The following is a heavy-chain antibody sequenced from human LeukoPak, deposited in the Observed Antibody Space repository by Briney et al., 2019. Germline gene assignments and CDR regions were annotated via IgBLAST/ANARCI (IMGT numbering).Heavy chain of an antibody. Sequence: GWSLRLSCAASGFTFSDYYMSWIRQAPGKGLEWVSYISSSGSTIYYADSVKGRFTISRDNAKNSLYLQMNSLRAEDTAVYYCARDPYYYDSSGYGYWGQGTLVTVSS. J-gene: IGHJ4*02. V-gene: IGHV3-11*01. D-gene: IGHD3-22*01. CDR1: GFTFSDYY. CDR2: ISSSGSTI. CDR3: ARDPYYYDSSGYGY.